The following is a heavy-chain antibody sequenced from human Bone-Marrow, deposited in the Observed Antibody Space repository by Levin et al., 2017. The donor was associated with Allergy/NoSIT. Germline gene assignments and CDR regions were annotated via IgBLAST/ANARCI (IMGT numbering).Heavy chain of an antibody. J-gene: IGHJ6*03. CDR3: AKLKGDGYHFDYYYYYYMDV. Sequence: GESLKISCVGSGFTFTSYALSWVRQAPGKGLEWVSYITGSGDRTYYIDSVKGRFTISRDNSKNTLFLQMDNLRVEDRAVYYCAKLKGDGYHFDYYYYYYMDVWGKGTTVTVSS. V-gene: IGHV3-23*01. D-gene: IGHD5-18*01. CDR2: ITGSGDRT. CDR1: GFTFTSYA.